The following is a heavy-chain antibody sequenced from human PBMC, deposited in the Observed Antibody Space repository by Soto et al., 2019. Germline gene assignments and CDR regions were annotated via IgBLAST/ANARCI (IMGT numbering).Heavy chain of an antibody. CDR1: GFTFSCYT. Sequence: EVQLVEYGGGLVKPGGSLRLSCAASGFTFSCYTMKWVRQAPGKGLEWVASISSSYYIKYADSVKGRFTISRDNAKNSLYLQMNSLRAEDTAVYYCARGDVVVLTATSNFDYWGQGTLVTVSS. J-gene: IGHJ4*02. D-gene: IGHD2-21*02. CDR2: ISSSYYI. V-gene: IGHV3-21*01. CDR3: ARGDVVVLTATSNFDY.